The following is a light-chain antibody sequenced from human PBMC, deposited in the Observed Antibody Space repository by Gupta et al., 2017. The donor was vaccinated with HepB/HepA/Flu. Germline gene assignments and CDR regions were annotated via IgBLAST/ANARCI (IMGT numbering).Light chain of an antibody. CDR1: QSVTSY. J-gene: IGKJ1*01. Sequence: ETVMTQSPATLSVSPGERATLSCRASQSVTSYLAWYQQKPGQAPRLLIYDASTRATGIPARFSGSGSGTDFTLTISSLQSEDFAVYYCQQYDNSPLWTFGQGTKVEIK. V-gene: IGKV3-15*01. CDR2: DAS. CDR3: QQYDNSPLWT.